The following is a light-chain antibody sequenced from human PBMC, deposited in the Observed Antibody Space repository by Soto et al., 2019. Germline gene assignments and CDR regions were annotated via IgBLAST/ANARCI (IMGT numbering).Light chain of an antibody. CDR3: LQHFYFSWT. CDR2: AAS. Sequence: AIQMTQSPSSLSASVGDRVTITCRASRDIGNDLGWYQQKPGKAPKHLIFAASNLQSGVPSRFSGGGSGTDFTLTISSLQADDFATYYCLQHFYFSWTFGQGTKVE. J-gene: IGKJ1*01. CDR1: RDIGND. V-gene: IGKV1-6*01.